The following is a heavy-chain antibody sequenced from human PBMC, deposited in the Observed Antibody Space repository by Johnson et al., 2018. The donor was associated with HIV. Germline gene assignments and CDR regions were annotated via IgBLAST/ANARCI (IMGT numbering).Heavy chain of an antibody. J-gene: IGHJ3*02. CDR2: ISYDGSNK. CDR3: ARVRAGRENAFDI. V-gene: IGHV3-30*04. D-gene: IGHD1-26*01. CDR1: GFTFRNYA. Sequence: QEQLVESGGGVVQPGTSLRLSCAASGFTFRNYAMHWVRQAPGKGLEWVAVISYDGSNKYYADSVKGRFTISRDNSKNTLSLQMNSPRVDDTAIYYCARVRAGRENAFDIWGQGTMVTVSS.